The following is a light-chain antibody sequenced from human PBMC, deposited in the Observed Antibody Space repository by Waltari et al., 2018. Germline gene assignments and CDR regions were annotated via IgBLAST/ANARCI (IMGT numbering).Light chain of an antibody. J-gene: IGLJ1*01. CDR2: EVS. Sequence: QSALTQPASVSGSPGQSITISCTGTSGHVGGDNLVSWYQHHPGQAPKLMIYEVSERPLGVSNRFTGSKSGGTASLTISGLQADDEADYYCSSYTNTRIYVFGTGTKVTVL. CDR1: SGHVGGDNL. V-gene: IGLV2-14*02. CDR3: SSYTNTRIYV.